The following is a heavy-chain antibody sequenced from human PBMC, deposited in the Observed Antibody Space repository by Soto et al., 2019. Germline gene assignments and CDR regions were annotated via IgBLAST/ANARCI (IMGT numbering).Heavy chain of an antibody. V-gene: IGHV1-18*01. D-gene: IGHD6-13*01. Sequence: SVKPPSKACRYRIACSCRCWARHAPGRGLEWMGWISAYNGNTNYAQKLQGRVTMTTDTSTSTAYMELRSLRSDDTAVYYCARVSEYSRSCTKRDCYSGMAVLRKGTTVTVSS. CDR2: ISAYNGNT. CDR1: RYRIACSC. CDR3: ARVSEYSRSCTKRDCYSGMAV. J-gene: IGHJ6*04.